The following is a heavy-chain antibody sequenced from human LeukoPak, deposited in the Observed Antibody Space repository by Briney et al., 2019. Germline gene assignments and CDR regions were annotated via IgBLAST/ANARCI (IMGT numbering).Heavy chain of an antibody. CDR3: ARDWGVEGRPGYMDV. Sequence: SETLSLTCTVSGGSISSSTYFWGWIRQPPGKGLEWIGTIYYSGSTYYNPSLKSRVTISVDTSKNQVSLKLSSVTAADTAVYFCARDWGVEGRPGYMDVWGKGTTVTVSS. V-gene: IGHV4-39*07. CDR2: IYYSGST. D-gene: IGHD6-6*01. CDR1: GGSISSSTYF. J-gene: IGHJ6*03.